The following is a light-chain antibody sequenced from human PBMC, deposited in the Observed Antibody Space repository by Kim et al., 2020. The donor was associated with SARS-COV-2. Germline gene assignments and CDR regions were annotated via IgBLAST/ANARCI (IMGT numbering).Light chain of an antibody. J-gene: IGKJ2*01. V-gene: IGKV2-29*02. Sequence: DIELTQSPLSLSVTPGQPASMSCRSSQSLVHPDGHTYLNLYLQKPGRSPQLLLLEVSRRFSGVPDRFTGTGSGTDFTLTISRVEADDVGVYYCMQGIYPLSLGGGTKLEI. CDR2: EVS. CDR1: QSLVHPDGHTY. CDR3: MQGIYPLS.